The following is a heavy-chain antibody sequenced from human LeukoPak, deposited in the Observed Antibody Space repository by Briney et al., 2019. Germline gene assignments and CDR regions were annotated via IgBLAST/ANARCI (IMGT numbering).Heavy chain of an antibody. D-gene: IGHD6-19*01. J-gene: IGHJ4*02. CDR1: GFTFSSYS. V-gene: IGHV3-21*01. CDR2: ISSSSSYI. CDR3: ARNRLSGWYEVDY. Sequence: GGSLRLSCAASGFTFSSYSMNWVRQAPGKGLEWVSSISSSSSYIYFADSVKGRFTIPRDNAKNSLYLQMNSLRAEDTAVYYCARNRLSGWYEVDYWGQGTLVTVSS.